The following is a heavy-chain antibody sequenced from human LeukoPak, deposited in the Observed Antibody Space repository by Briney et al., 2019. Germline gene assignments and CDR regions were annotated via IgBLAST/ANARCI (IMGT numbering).Heavy chain of an antibody. V-gene: IGHV1-18*01. D-gene: IGHD3-22*01. CDR2: ISAYNGNT. J-gene: IGHJ4*02. Sequence: ASVKVPCKASGYTFTSYGISWVRQAPGQGLEWMGWISAYNGNTNYAQKLQGRVTMTTDTSTSTAYMELRSLRSDDTAVYYCARGGLYDSSGYYFRYWGQGTLVTVSS. CDR1: GYTFTSYG. CDR3: ARGGLYDSSGYYFRY.